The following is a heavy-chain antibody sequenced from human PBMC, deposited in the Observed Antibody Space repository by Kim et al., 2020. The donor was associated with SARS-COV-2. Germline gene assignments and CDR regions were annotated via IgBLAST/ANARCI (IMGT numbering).Heavy chain of an antibody. V-gene: IGHV1-46*01. CDR2: INPSCGST. CDR3: ARDLLTNDEKYNDAFDI. D-gene: IGHD1-20*01. CDR1: GYTFTSYY. J-gene: IGHJ3*02. Sequence: ASVKVSCKASGYTFTSYYMHWVRQAPGQGLEWLGIINPSCGSTSYAQKFQGRVTMTRDTSTRTVYMELSSLRSEVTAVYYCARDLLTNDEKYNDAFDIWCQGTIATVSS.